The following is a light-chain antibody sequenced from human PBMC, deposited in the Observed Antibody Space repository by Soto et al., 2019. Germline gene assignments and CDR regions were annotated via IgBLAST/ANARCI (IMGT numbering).Light chain of an antibody. CDR1: QDIDKY. Sequence: DIQMTPSPSSLSASVGDRVTITCQARQDIDKYLNWYQQKPGKAPKLLIDDVTNLETGVPSRFSGSGSGTHFTFTIGSLQPEDIATYYCQQYYDLPITFGQGTKVDI. V-gene: IGKV1-33*01. CDR2: DVT. CDR3: QQYYDLPIT. J-gene: IGKJ1*01.